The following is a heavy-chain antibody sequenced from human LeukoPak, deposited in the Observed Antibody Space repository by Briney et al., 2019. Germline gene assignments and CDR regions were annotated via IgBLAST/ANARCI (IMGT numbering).Heavy chain of an antibody. Sequence: PGGSLRLSCAASGFTFSSYWMSWVRQAPGKGLEGVANIKQDGSEKYYVDSVKGRFTISRDNAKNSLYLQMNSLRAEDTAVYYCAREPVSPLPDYWGQGTLVTVSS. D-gene: IGHD1-14*01. J-gene: IGHJ4*02. CDR2: IKQDGSEK. CDR1: GFTFSSYW. CDR3: AREPVSPLPDY. V-gene: IGHV3-7*01.